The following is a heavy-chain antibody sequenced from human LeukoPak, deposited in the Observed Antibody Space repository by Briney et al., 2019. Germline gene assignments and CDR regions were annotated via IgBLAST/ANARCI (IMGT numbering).Heavy chain of an antibody. J-gene: IGHJ5*02. CDR3: ARDPLSYDFWSGYYTDNWFDP. D-gene: IGHD3-3*01. CDR1: GYTFTSYA. Sequence: GASVKVSCKASGYTFTSYAMHWVRQALGQRLEWMGWINAGNGNTKYSQKFQGRVTITRDTSASTAYMELSSLRSEDTAVYYCARDPLSYDFWSGYYTDNWFDPWGQGTLVTVSS. V-gene: IGHV1-3*01. CDR2: INAGNGNT.